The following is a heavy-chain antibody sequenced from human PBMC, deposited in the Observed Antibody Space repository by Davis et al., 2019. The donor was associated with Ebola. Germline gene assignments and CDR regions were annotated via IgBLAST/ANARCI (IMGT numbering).Heavy chain of an antibody. CDR2: IYHSGST. CDR3: ARSIAGRKYFQH. V-gene: IGHV4-4*02. CDR1: GGSISSSNW. Sequence: GSLRLSCAVSGGSISSSNWSSWVRQPPGKGLEWIGEIYHSGSTNYNPSLKSRVTISVDKSKNQFSLQLNSVTPEDTAVYYCARSIAGRKYFQHWGQGTLVTVSS. J-gene: IGHJ1*01. D-gene: IGHD6-6*01.